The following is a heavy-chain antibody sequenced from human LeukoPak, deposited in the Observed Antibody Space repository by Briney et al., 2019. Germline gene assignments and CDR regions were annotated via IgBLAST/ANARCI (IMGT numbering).Heavy chain of an antibody. V-gene: IGHV4-38-2*02. CDR1: GYSISTGYY. J-gene: IGHJ4*02. Sequence: SETLSLTCTVSGYSISTGYYWDWIRQPPGKGLEWIGTFYHGGSTYYNPSLKSRVTISVDTSKNQFSLKLSSVTALDTAVYYCARIFLGYSSGWYFDYWGQGTLVIVSS. CDR3: ARIFLGYSSGWYFDY. D-gene: IGHD6-19*01. CDR2: FYHGGST.